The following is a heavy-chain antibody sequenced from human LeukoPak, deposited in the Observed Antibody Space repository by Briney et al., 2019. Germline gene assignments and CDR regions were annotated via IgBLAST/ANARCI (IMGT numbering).Heavy chain of an antibody. V-gene: IGHV5-51*01. J-gene: IGHJ4*02. Sequence: GESLKISCKGSGYSFSGYWIAWVRQMPGKGLELMGSIYPGDSDTRYSPSLQGQVTISADKSISTAYLQWSSLQASDTAMYYCARASSGAALDYWGQGTLVTVSS. CDR3: ARASSGAALDY. D-gene: IGHD6-19*01. CDR1: GYSFSGYW. CDR2: IYPGDSDT.